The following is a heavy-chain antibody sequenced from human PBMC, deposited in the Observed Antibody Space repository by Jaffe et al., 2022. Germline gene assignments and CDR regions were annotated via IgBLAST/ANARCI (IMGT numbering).Heavy chain of an antibody. D-gene: IGHD6-6*01. V-gene: IGHV5-51*03. J-gene: IGHJ6*03. CDR1: GYSFTSYW. Sequence: EVQLVQSGAEVKKPGESLKISCKGSGYSFTSYWIGWVRQMPGKGLEWMGIIYPGDSDTRYSPSFQGQVTISADKSISTAYLQWSSLKASDTAMYYCARRYSSSPGRYYYYYMDVWGKGTTVTVSS. CDR2: IYPGDSDT. CDR3: ARRYSSSPGRYYYYYMDV.